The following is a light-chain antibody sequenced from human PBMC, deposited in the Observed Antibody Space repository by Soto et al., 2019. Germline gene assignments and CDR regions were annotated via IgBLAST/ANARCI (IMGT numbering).Light chain of an antibody. CDR3: QQDYSSPLT. J-gene: IGKJ4*01. V-gene: IGKV1-12*01. Sequence: DIQMTQSPSSVSASVGDRVTITCRASQGLGVWLGWYQQKPGKAPQLLIFGASGLQTGVPSRFSGSGSGTDFTLTISSLQPEDFASYYCQQDYSSPLTFGGGTKVEIK. CDR1: QGLGVW. CDR2: GAS.